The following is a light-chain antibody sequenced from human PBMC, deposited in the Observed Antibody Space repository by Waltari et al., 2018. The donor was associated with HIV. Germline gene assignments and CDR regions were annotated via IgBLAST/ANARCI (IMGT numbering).Light chain of an antibody. CDR1: NLKDKN. V-gene: IGLV3-1*01. J-gene: IGLJ2*01. CDR2: NEN. Sequence: SYEVTQPPSVSVSPGQTATITCSGDNLKDKNVYWYQQKAGQPPIVVIYNENKRPSGIPERFSASQSGNTATLSISGSQVVDEADYYCQPWDGSSVIFGGGTKLTVL. CDR3: QPWDGSSVI.